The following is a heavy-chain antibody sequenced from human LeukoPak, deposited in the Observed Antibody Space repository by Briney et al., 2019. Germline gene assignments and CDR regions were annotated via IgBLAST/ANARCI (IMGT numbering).Heavy chain of an antibody. CDR1: GCIFSRYT. CDR2: ITSSSSYI. J-gene: IGHJ4*02. V-gene: IGHV3-21*01. CDR3: ARVAPGYTGYSSAWYTDY. Sequence: GGSLRLSCAASGCIFSRYTMMWVRQAPGKGLEYVSSITSSSSYIYYADSVKGHFTISRDNAKNSLYLKMNSLRAEDTAVYYCARVAPGYTGYSSAWYTDYWGQGTLVSVSS. D-gene: IGHD6-19*01.